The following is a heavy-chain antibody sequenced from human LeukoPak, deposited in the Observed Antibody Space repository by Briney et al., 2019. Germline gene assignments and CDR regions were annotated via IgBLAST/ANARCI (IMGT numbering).Heavy chain of an antibody. CDR2: IWYDGSNK. CDR3: ARDASSSWLDY. V-gene: IGHV3-33*01. Sequence: GGSLRLSCAASGFTFSSYGMHWVRQAPGXGLEWVAVIWYDGSNKYYADSVKGRFTISRDNSKNMLYLQMNSLRAEDTAVYYCARDASSSWLDYWGQGTLVTVSS. J-gene: IGHJ4*02. CDR1: GFTFSSYG. D-gene: IGHD6-13*01.